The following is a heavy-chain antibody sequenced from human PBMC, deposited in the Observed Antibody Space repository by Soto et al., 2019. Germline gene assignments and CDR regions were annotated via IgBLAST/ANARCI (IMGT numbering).Heavy chain of an antibody. V-gene: IGHV1-69*06. D-gene: IGHD5-18*01. J-gene: IGHJ6*02. CDR3: ASGYSYGKVSDV. CDR1: GGTFSSYA. CDR2: IIPIFGTA. Sequence: QVQLVQSGAEVKKPGSSVKVSCKASGGTFSSYAISWLRQAPGQGLEWMGWIIPIFGTANYAQKFQGRVTSTADKSTSTAYMELSSLRSEDTAVYYCASGYSYGKVSDVWGQGTTVTVSS.